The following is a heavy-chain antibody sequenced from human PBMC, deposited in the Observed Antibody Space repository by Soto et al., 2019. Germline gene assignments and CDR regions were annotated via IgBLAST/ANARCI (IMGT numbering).Heavy chain of an antibody. CDR1: GGSISSYY. CDR2: IYYSGST. CDR3: ARGSYYDFWSGYYNGHYYGMDV. D-gene: IGHD3-3*01. V-gene: IGHV4-59*01. J-gene: IGHJ6*02. Sequence: QVQLQESGPGLVKPSETLSLTCTVSGGSISSYYWSWIRQPPGKGLEWIGYIYYSGSTNYNPSLKSRVTISVDTSKNQFSLKLSSVTAADTAVYYCARGSYYDFWSGYYNGHYYGMDVWGQGTTVTVSS.